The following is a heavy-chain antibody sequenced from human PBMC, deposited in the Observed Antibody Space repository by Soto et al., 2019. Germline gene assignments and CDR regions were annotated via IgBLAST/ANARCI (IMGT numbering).Heavy chain of an antibody. CDR2: IWFDGSKD. D-gene: IGHD3-22*01. CDR3: ARFTRGDSSGSFDY. J-gene: IGHJ4*02. Sequence: QVQLVESGGGVVQPGRSLRLSCAASGFTFSNNGMHWFRQAPGKGLEWVAVIWFDGSKDYYADSVKGRFTISRDNSENMLYLQMNSLRHDDTGVYHCARFTRGDSSGSFDYWGQGTLVTVSS. CDR1: GFTFSNNG. V-gene: IGHV3-33*01.